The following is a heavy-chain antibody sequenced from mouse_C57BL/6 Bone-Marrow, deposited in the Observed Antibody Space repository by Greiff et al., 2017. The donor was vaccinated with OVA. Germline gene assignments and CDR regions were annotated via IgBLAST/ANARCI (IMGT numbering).Heavy chain of an antibody. CDR2: ISDGGSYT. Sequence: EVQGVESGGGLVKPGGSLKLSCAASGFTFSSYAMSWVRQTPEKRLEWVATISDGGSYTYYPDNVKGRFTISRDNAKNNLYLQMSHLKSEDTAMYYCARDPTVVAPYAMDYWGQGTSVTVSS. D-gene: IGHD1-1*01. V-gene: IGHV5-4*01. CDR1: GFTFSSYA. J-gene: IGHJ4*01. CDR3: ARDPTVVAPYAMDY.